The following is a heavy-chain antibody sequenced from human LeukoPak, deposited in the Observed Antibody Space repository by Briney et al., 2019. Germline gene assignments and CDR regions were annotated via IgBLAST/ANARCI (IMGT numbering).Heavy chain of an antibody. D-gene: IGHD3-16*01. CDR2: IYYSGST. V-gene: IGHV4-31*03. CDR3: ARTLYDHNWYFDL. J-gene: IGHJ2*01. Sequence: SQTLSLTCTVSGGSISSGGYYWSWIRQHPGKGLEWIGYIYYSGSTYYNPSLKSRVTISVDTSKIQFSLKLSSVTAADTAVYYCARTLYDHNWYFDLWGRGTLVTVSS. CDR1: GGSISSGGYY.